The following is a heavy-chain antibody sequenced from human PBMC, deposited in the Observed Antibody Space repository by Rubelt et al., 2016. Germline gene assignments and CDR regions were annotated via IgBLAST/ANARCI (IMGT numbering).Heavy chain of an antibody. V-gene: IGHV4-38-2*01. Sequence: QRQLQESGPGLVKPSETLSLICSVSGGSISSAYYWGWMRQPPGKGLEWIGTIYHTGSTYYNPSLRSRVTISVDPSKDQFSLQGNYVTAADTDGYYCGGQGGNGQRGDYSHWDYWGQGTLVTVSS. D-gene: IGHD3-22*01. CDR1: GGSISSAYY. CDR2: IYHTGST. J-gene: IGHJ4*02. CDR3: GGQGGNGQRGDYSHWDY.